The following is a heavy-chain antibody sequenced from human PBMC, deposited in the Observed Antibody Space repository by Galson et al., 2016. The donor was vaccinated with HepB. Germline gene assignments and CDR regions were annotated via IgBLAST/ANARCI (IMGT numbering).Heavy chain of an antibody. V-gene: IGHV3-23*01. Sequence: SLRLSCAASEFTFSNYGMSWVRQAPGKGLDWVSSISGSGGSTYYADSVKGRFTISRDNSKNTLYLQMNSLRAEDTAVYYCAKTGGIQLWFHRYYFDYWGQGTLVTVSS. D-gene: IGHD5-18*01. CDR3: AKTGGIQLWFHRYYFDY. CDR1: EFTFSNYG. J-gene: IGHJ4*02. CDR2: ISGSGGST.